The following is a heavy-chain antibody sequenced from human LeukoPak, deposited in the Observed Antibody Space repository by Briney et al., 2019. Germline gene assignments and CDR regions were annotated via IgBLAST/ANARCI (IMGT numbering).Heavy chain of an antibody. D-gene: IGHD3-10*01. Sequence: PSQTLSLTCTVAGASISIYYWSWIRHPAGEGLEWIGRIYTSGSTNYNPSLKSRVTMSVDTSKNQFSLKLSSVTAADTAVYYCARGFGEFRFDYWGQGTLVTVSS. J-gene: IGHJ4*02. V-gene: IGHV4-4*07. CDR1: GASISIYY. CDR2: IYTSGST. CDR3: ARGFGEFRFDY.